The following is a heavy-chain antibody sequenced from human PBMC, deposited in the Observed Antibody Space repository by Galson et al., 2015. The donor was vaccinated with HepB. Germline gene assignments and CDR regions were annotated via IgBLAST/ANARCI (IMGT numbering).Heavy chain of an antibody. CDR1: GYTFTNYG. CDR3: ARTTAVGATNAFDI. Sequence: SVKVSCKASGYTFTNYGVHWVRQAPGQRPEWMGWINAGNGDTKYSQKFQGRVTITRDTSASTAYMELSSLRSEDTAVYYCARTTAVGATNAFDIWGQGTMVIVSS. J-gene: IGHJ3*02. CDR2: INAGNGDT. V-gene: IGHV1-3*01. D-gene: IGHD1-26*01.